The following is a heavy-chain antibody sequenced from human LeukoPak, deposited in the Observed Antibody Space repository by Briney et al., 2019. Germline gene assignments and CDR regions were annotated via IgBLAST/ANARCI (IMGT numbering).Heavy chain of an antibody. J-gene: IGHJ6*03. CDR2: IKQDGSEK. CDR3: ARLTTGTYYDFWSGPVSHYYYYMDV. CDR1: GFTFSSYW. Sequence: GGSLRLSCAASGFTFSSYWMSWVRQAPGKGLEWVANIKQDGSEKYYVDSVKGRFTISRDNAKNSLYLQMNSLRAEDTAVYYCARLTTGTYYDFWSGPVSHYYYYMDVWGKGTTVTISS. D-gene: IGHD3-3*01. V-gene: IGHV3-7*01.